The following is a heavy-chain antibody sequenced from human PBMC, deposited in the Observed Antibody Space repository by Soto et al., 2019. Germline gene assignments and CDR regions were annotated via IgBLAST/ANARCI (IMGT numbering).Heavy chain of an antibody. V-gene: IGHV3-74*01. Sequence: EVQLVESGGDLVQPGGSLRLSCAASGFTFRSFWMHWVRQAPGKGLVWVSRINSDGSGASYADFVEGRFIISRDNAKNTVYLQMNSLRVEDTAVYYCIRDYGEAGSTNAFDIWGQGTMVTVSS. D-gene: IGHD3-10*01. CDR3: IRDYGEAGSTNAFDI. J-gene: IGHJ3*02. CDR1: GFTFRSFW. CDR2: INSDGSGA.